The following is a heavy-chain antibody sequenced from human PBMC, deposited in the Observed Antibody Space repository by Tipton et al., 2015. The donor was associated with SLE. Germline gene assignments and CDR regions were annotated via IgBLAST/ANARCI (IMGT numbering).Heavy chain of an antibody. CDR2: IYYSGSA. Sequence: TLSLTCTVSGGSIVGNYWSWIRQPPGKGLEWVGYIYYSGSANYNPSLNSRVSISVDTSHNQFSLKLTFVTAADTAMYYCAQRSSFLTGHYTDWGQGTLVTVSS. CDR1: GGSIVGNY. D-gene: IGHD3/OR15-3a*01. J-gene: IGHJ4*02. CDR3: AQRSSFLTGHYTD. V-gene: IGHV4-59*03.